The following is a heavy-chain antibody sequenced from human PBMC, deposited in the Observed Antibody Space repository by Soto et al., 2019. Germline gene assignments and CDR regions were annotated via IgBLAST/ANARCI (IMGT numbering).Heavy chain of an antibody. J-gene: IGHJ5*02. Sequence: QVQLVESGGGVVQPGRSLRLSCAASGFTFSSYGMHWVRQAPGKGLEWVAVIWYDGSNKYFADSVKGRFTISRANSKNTLYLQMNSLRAEDTAVYYCARSDYGDYEGWFDPWGQGTLVTVSS. CDR1: GFTFSSYG. V-gene: IGHV3-33*01. CDR3: ARSDYGDYEGWFDP. D-gene: IGHD4-17*01. CDR2: IWYDGSNK.